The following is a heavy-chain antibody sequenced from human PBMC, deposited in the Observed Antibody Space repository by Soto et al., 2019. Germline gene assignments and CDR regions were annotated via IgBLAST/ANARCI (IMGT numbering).Heavy chain of an antibody. J-gene: IGHJ4*02. CDR2: IVPMFGTV. CDR1: GGTFSATYP. V-gene: IGHV1-69*01. Sequence: QVQLVQSGAEVRKPGSSVKVSCKASGGTFSATYPITWVRQAPGQGLEWMGRIVPMFGTVNYAQRFQGRVTFTSDESTSTASMELRSLTSEDTAISYCARGESMGYSSSSLDSWGQGTLVTVSS. CDR3: ARGESMGYSSSSLDS. D-gene: IGHD4-4*01.